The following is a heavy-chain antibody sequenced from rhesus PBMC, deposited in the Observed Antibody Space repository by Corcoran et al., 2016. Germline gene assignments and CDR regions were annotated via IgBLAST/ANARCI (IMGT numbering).Heavy chain of an antibody. CDR2: IYGNSAST. V-gene: IGHV4-143*01. J-gene: IGHJ4*01. D-gene: IGHD2-27*01. CDR1: GGSISGYSY. Sequence: QVQLQESGPGLVKPSETLSLTCTVSGGSISGYSYWRWIRLPPGQGLEWIGGIYGNSASTYYNPSLKSRVTISKDTSKNQFSLKLSSVTAADTAVYYCARRDIVVVFTPADDYWGQGVLVTVSS. CDR3: ARRDIVVVFTPADDY.